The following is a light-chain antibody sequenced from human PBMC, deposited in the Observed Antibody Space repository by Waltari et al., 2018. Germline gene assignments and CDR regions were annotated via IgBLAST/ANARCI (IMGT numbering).Light chain of an antibody. Sequence: QSALTQPASVSGSPGQSITIPCTGPNDDLRAHNHVSLYQLHPGQAPKLIIYDVSKRPSGVSDRFSGSKSANTASLTISDLQAEDDNDYYCSSYTTGRTVVIFGGGTKLTVL. J-gene: IGLJ2*01. CDR3: SSYTTGRTVVI. CDR1: NDDLRAHNH. V-gene: IGLV2-14*03. CDR2: DVS.